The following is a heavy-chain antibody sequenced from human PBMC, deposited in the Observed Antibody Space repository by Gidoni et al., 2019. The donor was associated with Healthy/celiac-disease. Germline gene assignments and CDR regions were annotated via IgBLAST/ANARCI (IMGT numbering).Heavy chain of an antibody. Sequence: QVQLVQSGAEVKKPGSSVKVSCKASGGTFSSYAISWVRQAPGQGLEWMGGIIPIFGTANYAQKFQGRVTITADESTSTAYMELSSLRSEDTAVYYCASDRHERLHIVVVPAASNPYYYYYMDVWGKGTTVTVSS. CDR3: ASDRHERLHIVVVPAASNPYYYYYMDV. D-gene: IGHD2-2*01. CDR2: IIPIFGTA. V-gene: IGHV1-69*01. CDR1: GGTFSSYA. J-gene: IGHJ6*03.